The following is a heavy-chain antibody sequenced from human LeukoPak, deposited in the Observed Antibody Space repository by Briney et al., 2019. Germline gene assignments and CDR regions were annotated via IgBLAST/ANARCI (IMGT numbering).Heavy chain of an antibody. D-gene: IGHD6-13*01. J-gene: IGHJ5*02. Sequence: GGSLRLSCAASGFTFSTYWMSWVRQAPGKGLEWVANIKQDGSEKFYVDSVKGRFTVSRVNAKNSVYLQMNSLRDEDTAVYYCARGGSSSWHMVGTWGQGTLVTVSS. CDR1: GFTFSTYW. CDR3: ARGGSSSWHMVGT. CDR2: IKQDGSEK. V-gene: IGHV3-7*02.